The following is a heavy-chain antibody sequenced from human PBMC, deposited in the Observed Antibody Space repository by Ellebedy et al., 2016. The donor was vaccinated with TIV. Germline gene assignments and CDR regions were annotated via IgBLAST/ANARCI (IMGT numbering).Heavy chain of an antibody. CDR1: GGSISSGDYY. Sequence: SETLSLTXTVSGGSISSGDYYWSWIRQPPGKGLEWIGYIYYSGSTYYNPSLKSRVTISVDTSKNQFSLKLSSVTAADTAVYYCARRAGPWVVGSSGMDVWGQGTTVTVSS. D-gene: IGHD2-15*01. CDR3: ARRAGPWVVGSSGMDV. CDR2: IYYSGST. J-gene: IGHJ6*02. V-gene: IGHV4-30-4*01.